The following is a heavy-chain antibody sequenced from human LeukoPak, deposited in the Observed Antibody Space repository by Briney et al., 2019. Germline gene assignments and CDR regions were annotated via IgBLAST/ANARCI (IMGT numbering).Heavy chain of an antibody. CDR1: GFTFDDYA. CDR3: AKDTTSVVRGVTPFDY. Sequence: GGSLRLSCAASGFTFDDYAMPWVRQAPGKGLEWVSGISWNSGSIGYADSVKGRFTISRDNAKNSLYLRMNSLRAEDTALYYCAKDTTSVVRGVTPFDYWGQGTLVTVSS. D-gene: IGHD3-10*01. CDR2: ISWNSGSI. V-gene: IGHV3-9*01. J-gene: IGHJ4*02.